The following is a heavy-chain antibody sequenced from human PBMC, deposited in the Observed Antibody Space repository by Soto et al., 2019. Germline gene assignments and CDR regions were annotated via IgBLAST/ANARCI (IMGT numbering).Heavy chain of an antibody. J-gene: IGHJ6*03. Sequence: SETLSFTCAVYGGSFSGYYWSWIRQPPGKGLEWIGEINHSGSTNYNPSLKSRVTISVDTSKNQFSLKLSSVTAADTAVYYCARGIPGTRYYYYYYYMDVWGKGTTVTVSS. CDR2: INHSGST. CDR3: ARGIPGTRYYYYYYYMDV. D-gene: IGHD2-2*02. V-gene: IGHV4-34*01. CDR1: GGSFSGYY.